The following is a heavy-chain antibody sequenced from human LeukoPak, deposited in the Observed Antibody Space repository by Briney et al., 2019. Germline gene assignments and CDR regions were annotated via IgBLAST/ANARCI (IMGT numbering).Heavy chain of an antibody. CDR3: ATSQNQWELLPFDY. CDR2: FDPEDGET. D-gene: IGHD1-26*01. J-gene: IGHJ4*02. Sequence: ASVKVSCKVSGYTLTELSMHWVRQAPGKGLEWMGGFDPEDGETIYAQKFQGRVTMTEDTSTDTAYMELSSLRSEDTAVYYCATSQNQWELLPFDYWGQGTLVTVSS. CDR1: GYTLTELS. V-gene: IGHV1-24*01.